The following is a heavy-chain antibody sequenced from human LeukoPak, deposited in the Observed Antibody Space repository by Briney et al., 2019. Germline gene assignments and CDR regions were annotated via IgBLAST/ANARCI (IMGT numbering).Heavy chain of an antibody. J-gene: IGHJ4*02. CDR1: GYTFTGYY. Sequence: ASVKVSCKASGYTFTGYYMHWVRQAPGQGLEWMGWINPNSGGTNYAQKFQGRVTMTRDTSISTAYMELSRLRSDDTAVYYCARVSGPSGSPSSNIVYWGQGTLVTVSS. V-gene: IGHV1-2*02. CDR2: INPNSGGT. D-gene: IGHD1-26*01. CDR3: ARVSGPSGSPSSNIVY.